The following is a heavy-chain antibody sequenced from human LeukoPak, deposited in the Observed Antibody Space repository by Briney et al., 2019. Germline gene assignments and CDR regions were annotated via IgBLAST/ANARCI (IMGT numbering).Heavy chain of an antibody. CDR1: GFTVSTNY. Sequence: GGSLRLSCAVSGFTVSTNYMNWVRQAPGKGLEWVSVIYSGGSTNYADSVKGRFTISRDNSKNTLYLQMNSLRAEDTAVYYCARGALRFGELLADYWGQGTLVTVSS. V-gene: IGHV3-53*05. D-gene: IGHD3-10*01. CDR3: ARGALRFGELLADY. CDR2: IYSGGST. J-gene: IGHJ4*02.